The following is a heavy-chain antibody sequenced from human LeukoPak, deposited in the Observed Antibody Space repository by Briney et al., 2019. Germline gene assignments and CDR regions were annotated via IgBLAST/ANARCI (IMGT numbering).Heavy chain of an antibody. V-gene: IGHV3-66*01. CDR3: ARAMVPYYYYYMDV. Sequence: GGSLRLSCAASGFTVSSNYMSWVRQAPGKGLEWVSVIYSGGSTYYADSVKGRFTISRDNAKNSLYLQMNSLRAEDTAVYYCARAMVPYYYYYMDVWGKGTTVTVSS. CDR2: IYSGGST. J-gene: IGHJ6*03. CDR1: GFTVSSNY. D-gene: IGHD3-10*01.